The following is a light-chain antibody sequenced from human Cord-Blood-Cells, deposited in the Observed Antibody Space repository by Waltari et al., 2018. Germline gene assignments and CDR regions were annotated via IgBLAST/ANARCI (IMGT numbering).Light chain of an antibody. V-gene: IGLV2-23*01. Sequence: QSALTQPASVSGSPGQSITISCTGTSRDVGSYNLASWYQQHPGKAPKLMIYEGSKRPSGVSNRFSGSKSGNTASLTISGLQAEDEADYYCCSYAGSSTDVVFGGGTKLTVL. J-gene: IGLJ2*01. CDR2: EGS. CDR1: SRDVGSYNL. CDR3: CSYAGSSTDVV.